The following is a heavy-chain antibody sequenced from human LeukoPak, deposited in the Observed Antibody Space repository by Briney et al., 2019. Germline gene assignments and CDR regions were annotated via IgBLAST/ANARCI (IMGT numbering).Heavy chain of an antibody. CDR2: INWNGGNT. J-gene: IGHJ5*02. D-gene: IGHD1-26*01. CDR1: GFTFDDCG. V-gene: IGHV3-20*04. CDR3: ARTSDGNWFDP. Sequence: PGGSLRLSCAASGFTFDDCGMSWVRQGPGKGLEWVSGINWNGGNTGYADSVKGRFTIFRDNAKNSLYLEMDSLRVEDTALYYCARTSDGNWFDPWGQGTLVTVSS.